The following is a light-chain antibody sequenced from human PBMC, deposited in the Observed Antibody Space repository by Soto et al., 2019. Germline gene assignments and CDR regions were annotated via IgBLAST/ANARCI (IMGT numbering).Light chain of an antibody. CDR1: QSVSNN. V-gene: IGKV3-15*01. Sequence: EIMMMQSPATLSVSPGERATLSCRASQSVSNNVAWYQQKPGQAPRLLIYYASTRATGIPARFSGSGSGTEFTLTISSLQSEDFALYYCQQYNNWPPITFGQGTRLEIK. J-gene: IGKJ5*01. CDR2: YAS. CDR3: QQYNNWPPIT.